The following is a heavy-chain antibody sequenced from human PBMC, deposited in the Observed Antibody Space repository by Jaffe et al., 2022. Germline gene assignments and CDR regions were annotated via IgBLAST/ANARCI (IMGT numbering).Heavy chain of an antibody. CDR1: GGTFSSYT. Sequence: QVQLVQSGAEVKKPGSSVKVSCKASGGTFSSYTISWVRQAPGQGLEWMGRIIPILGIANYAQKFQGRVTITADKSTSTAYMELSSLRSEDTAVYYCARLYRSGSHGDYWGQGTLVTVSS. CDR2: IIPILGIA. J-gene: IGHJ4*02. D-gene: IGHD2-15*01. V-gene: IGHV1-69*02. CDR3: ARLYRSGSHGDY.